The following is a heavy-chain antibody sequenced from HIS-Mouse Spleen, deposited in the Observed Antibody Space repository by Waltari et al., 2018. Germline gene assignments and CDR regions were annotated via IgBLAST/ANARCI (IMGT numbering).Heavy chain of an antibody. D-gene: IGHD6-13*01. CDR2: IYYSGST. Sequence: QLHLQESGPGLLKPSETLSLTCTVSGGSISSSTYYWGRIRHPPGKGLEWIGSIYYSGSTAYNPPLKSRVNLPVDTYKNRLSLKLGWVTAADTAVNYCAREIPYSSSWYDWYFDLWGRGTLVTVSS. J-gene: IGHJ2*01. CDR3: AREIPYSSSWYDWYFDL. CDR1: GGSISSSTYY. V-gene: IGHV4-39*07.